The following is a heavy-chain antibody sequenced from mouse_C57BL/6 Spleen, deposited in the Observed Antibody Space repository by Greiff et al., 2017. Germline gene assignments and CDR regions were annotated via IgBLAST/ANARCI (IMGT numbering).Heavy chain of an antibody. CDR1: GFTFSDYG. CDR2: ISSGSSTI. V-gene: IGHV5-17*01. J-gene: IGHJ4*01. CDR3: ARDYAMDY. Sequence: DVMLVESGGGLVKPGGSLKLSCAASGFTFSDYGMHWVRQAPEKGPEWVAYISSGSSTIYYADTVKGRFTLSRDNAKNTLFLQMTSLRSEDTALYYCARDYAMDYWGQGTSVTVSS.